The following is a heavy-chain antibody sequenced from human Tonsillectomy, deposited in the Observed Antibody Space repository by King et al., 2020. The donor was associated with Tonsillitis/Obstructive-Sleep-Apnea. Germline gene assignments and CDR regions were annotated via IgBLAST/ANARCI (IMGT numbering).Heavy chain of an antibody. CDR3: AKDNGGWASRFDY. CDR2: ISWNSGSI. CDR1: GFTFDDYA. V-gene: IGHV3-9*01. D-gene: IGHD3-16*01. Sequence: QLVQSGGGLVQPGRSLRLSCAASGFTFDDYAMHWVRQAPGKGLEWVSGISWNSGSIGYADSVKGRFTISRDNAKNSLYLQMNSLRAEDTALYYCAKDNGGWASRFDYWRQGTLVTVSS. J-gene: IGHJ4*02.